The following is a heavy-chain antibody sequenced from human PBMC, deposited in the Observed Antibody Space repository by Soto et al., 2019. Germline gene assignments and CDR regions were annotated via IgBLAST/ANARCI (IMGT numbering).Heavy chain of an antibody. CDR2: VDGTGRT. V-gene: IGHV4-61*01. J-gene: IGHJ4*02. Sequence: QVQLQESGPGLVRPSETLSLTCTVSGVSISSGSFYCNWIRQPPGKGLEWIGYVDGTGRTNYSPSLKRRVSVSQDTSRNQFSLKLTSVTAADTAVYYCARSYSSGHRAEFAYWGQGTLVTVSS. CDR3: ARSYSSGHRAEFAY. CDR1: GVSISSGSFY. D-gene: IGHD6-19*01.